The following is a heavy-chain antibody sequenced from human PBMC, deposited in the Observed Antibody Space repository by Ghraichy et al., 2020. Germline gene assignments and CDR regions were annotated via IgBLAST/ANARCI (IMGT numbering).Heavy chain of an antibody. V-gene: IGHV4-39*01. CDR3: ARLLTAPNYYFDL. CDR2: IFYSGST. Sequence: SETLSLTCTVSGGSISSRSYYWGWIRQPPGKGLEWIGNIFYSGSTYYNPSLKSRVTISLDTSKNQFSLKLSSVTAADTAVYYCARLLTAPNYYFDLWGRGTLVTVSS. D-gene: IGHD2-21*02. J-gene: IGHJ2*01. CDR1: GGSISSRSYY.